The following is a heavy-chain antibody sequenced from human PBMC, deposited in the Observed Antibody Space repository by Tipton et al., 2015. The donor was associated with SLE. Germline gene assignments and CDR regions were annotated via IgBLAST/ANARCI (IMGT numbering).Heavy chain of an antibody. J-gene: IGHJ4*02. CDR1: GFTFSTYA. CDR3: AKGWSGGLYFDS. Sequence: SLRLSCAASGFTFSTYAMHWVRQAPGKGLEWVAVISYDGTNKYYADSVKGRFTISRDNSENSLYLHMHSLRAEDTAVYFCAKGWSGGLYFDSWGQGTQVTVSS. V-gene: IGHV3-30*04. D-gene: IGHD3-3*01. CDR2: ISYDGTNK.